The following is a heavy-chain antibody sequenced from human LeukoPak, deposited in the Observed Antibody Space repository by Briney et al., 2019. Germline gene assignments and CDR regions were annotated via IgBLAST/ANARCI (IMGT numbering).Heavy chain of an antibody. D-gene: IGHD6-13*01. V-gene: IGHV3-30*03. CDR2: ISYDGSNK. CDR1: GFTFSTYS. J-gene: IGHJ4*02. CDR3: ARGYSSTWYFLFDY. Sequence: GGSLRLSCAASGFTFSTYSMNWVRQAPGKGLEWVAVISYDGSNKYYADSVKGRFSISRDNSKSTLYLQVNSLRAEDTAVYYCARGYSSTWYFLFDYWGQGTLVTFSS.